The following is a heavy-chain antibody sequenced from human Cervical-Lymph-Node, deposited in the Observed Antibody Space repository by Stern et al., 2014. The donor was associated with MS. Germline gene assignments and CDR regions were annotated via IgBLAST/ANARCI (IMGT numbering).Heavy chain of an antibody. J-gene: IGHJ5*02. CDR3: ALSSETSDRWYSLGYDL. CDR1: GGTFSKFP. Sequence: VQLVQSGAEVTKPGSSVKVSCKASGGTFSKFPSSWVRQAPGQGLEWMGGIFPVFGTPTYAQEFRGRVTMTADVFTSTVYMELSSLRSDDTAVYYCALSSETSDRWYSLGYDLWGQGTLVTVSS. V-gene: IGHV1-69*01. D-gene: IGHD6-13*01. CDR2: IFPVFGTP.